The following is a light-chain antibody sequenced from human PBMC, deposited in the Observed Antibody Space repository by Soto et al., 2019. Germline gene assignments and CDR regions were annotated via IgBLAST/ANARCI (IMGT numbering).Light chain of an antibody. CDR3: HQHYTTPYT. CDR1: LIVCHPTNNKNY. V-gene: IGKV4-1*01. J-gene: IGKJ1*01. Sequence: DIVMTQSPDSLAVSLCERVTINCKSSLIVCHPTNNKNYLAWFQQKPGQPPQLLIHWASTRESGVPDRVSGSGSGADFTLTISSLQAEDVAVYFCHQHYTTPYTFGQGTKVEIK. CDR2: WAS.